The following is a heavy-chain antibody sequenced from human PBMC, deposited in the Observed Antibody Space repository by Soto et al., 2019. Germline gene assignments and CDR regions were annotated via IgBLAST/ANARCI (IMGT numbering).Heavy chain of an antibody. D-gene: IGHD3-9*01. CDR2: ISTSSGAI. V-gene: IGHV3-21*06. Sequence: GGSLRLSCVASGFAFRSYGMNWVRQAPGKGLEWVSSISTSSGAIYYTDSVKGRFTISRDNARNSLYLQMKSLRAEDTAVYFCARDGADYDILTGYYDYYYHGMDVWGQGTTVTVSS. CDR3: ARDGADYDILTGYYDYYYHGMDV. CDR1: GFAFRSYG. J-gene: IGHJ6*02.